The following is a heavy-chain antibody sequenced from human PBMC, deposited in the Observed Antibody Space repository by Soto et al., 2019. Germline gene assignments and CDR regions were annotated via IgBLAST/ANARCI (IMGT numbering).Heavy chain of an antibody. CDR2: IYSGGYT. CDR1: GFTVSNNY. Sequence: EVQLVESGGGLIQPGGSLRLSCAVSGFTVSNNYMSWVRQAPGKGLEGVSVIYSGGYTAYGDSVKGRFTISRDNSKNTLYLQMNSLRADDTAIYYCARAPGHLVRGVIQSEYFQHWGQGTLVTVSS. D-gene: IGHD3-10*01. J-gene: IGHJ1*01. CDR3: ARAPGHLVRGVIQSEYFQH. V-gene: IGHV3-53*01.